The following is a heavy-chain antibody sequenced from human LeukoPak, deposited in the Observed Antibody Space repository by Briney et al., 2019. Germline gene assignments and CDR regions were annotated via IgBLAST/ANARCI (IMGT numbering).Heavy chain of an antibody. CDR3: ARRSGIAVAGAFDY. V-gene: IGHV3-23*01. Sequence: GGSLRLSCAASGFTFSNYGMSWVRQAPGRGLEWVSTITGSGTNTDYADSAKGRFTISRDNSKNTLYLQMNSLRAEDTAVYYCARRSGIAVAGAFDYWGQGTLVTVSS. CDR2: ITGSGTNT. CDR1: GFTFSNYG. D-gene: IGHD6-19*01. J-gene: IGHJ4*02.